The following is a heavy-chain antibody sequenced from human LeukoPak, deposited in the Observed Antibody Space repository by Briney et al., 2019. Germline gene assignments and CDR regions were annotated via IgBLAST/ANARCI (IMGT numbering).Heavy chain of an antibody. CDR1: GYTFTSYY. J-gene: IGHJ1*01. D-gene: IGHD4-23*01. CDR2: IIPILGIA. V-gene: IGHV1-69*04. CDR3: AREPGNH. Sequence: ASVKVSCKASGYTFTSYYMHWVRQAPGQRLEWMGRIIPILGIANYAQKFQGRVTITADKSTSTAYMELSSLRSEDTAVYYCAREPGNHWGQGTLVTVSS.